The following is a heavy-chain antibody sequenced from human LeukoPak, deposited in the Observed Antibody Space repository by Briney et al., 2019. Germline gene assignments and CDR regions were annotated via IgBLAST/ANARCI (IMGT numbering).Heavy chain of an antibody. CDR3: ARLPYGSGFWLHREGRDV. D-gene: IGHD3-10*01. CDR2: INHSGST. V-gene: IGHV4-34*01. CDR1: GGSFSGYY. Sequence: SSETLSLTCAVYGGSFSGYYWSWIRQPPGKGLEWIGEINHSGSTNYNPSLKSRVTISVDTSKNQFSLKLSSVTAADTAVYYCARLPYGSGFWLHREGRDVWGKGTTVTISS. J-gene: IGHJ6*04.